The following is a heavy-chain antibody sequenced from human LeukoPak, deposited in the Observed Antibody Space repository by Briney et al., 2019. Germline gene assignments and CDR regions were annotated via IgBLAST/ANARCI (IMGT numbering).Heavy chain of an antibody. D-gene: IGHD2-21*02. V-gene: IGHV1-2*02. Sequence: GASVKVSCKASGYTFTGYYIHWVRQTPGQGLEWMGWINPNSGGTNHAQKFQGRVTMTRDTSISTAYMELSRLRSDDTAVYYCARDYFTANDYWGQGTLVTVSS. CDR1: GYTFTGYY. CDR3: ARDYFTANDY. CDR2: INPNSGGT. J-gene: IGHJ4*02.